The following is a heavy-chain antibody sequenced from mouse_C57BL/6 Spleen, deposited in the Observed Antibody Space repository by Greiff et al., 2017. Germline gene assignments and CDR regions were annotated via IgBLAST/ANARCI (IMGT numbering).Heavy chain of an antibody. CDR2: IDPSDSYT. V-gene: IGHV1-59*01. Sequence: QVQLKQPGAELVRPGTSVKLSCKASGYTFTSYWMHWVKQRPGQGLEWIGVIDPSDSYTNYNQKFKGKATLTVDTSSSTAYMQLSSLTSEDSAVYYCARGYYDYEYYYAMDYWGQGTSVTVSS. D-gene: IGHD2-4*01. CDR1: GYTFTSYW. CDR3: ARGYYDYEYYYAMDY. J-gene: IGHJ4*01.